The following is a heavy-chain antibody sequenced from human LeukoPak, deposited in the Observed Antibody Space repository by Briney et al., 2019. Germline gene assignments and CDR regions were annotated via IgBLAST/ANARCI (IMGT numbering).Heavy chain of an antibody. Sequence: ASVKVSCKASGYTFTSYDINWVRQATGQGLEWMGWMNPNSGNTGYAQKFQGRVTMTRNTSISTAYMELSSLRSEDTAVYYCARSDILTGYSPRDHWGQGTLVTVSS. V-gene: IGHV1-8*01. CDR2: MNPNSGNT. J-gene: IGHJ4*02. CDR3: ARSDILTGYSPRDH. CDR1: GYTFTSYD. D-gene: IGHD3-9*01.